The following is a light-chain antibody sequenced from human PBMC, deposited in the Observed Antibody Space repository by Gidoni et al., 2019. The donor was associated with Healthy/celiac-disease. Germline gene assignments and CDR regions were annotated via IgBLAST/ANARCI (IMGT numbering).Light chain of an antibody. CDR2: NAS. CDR1: HSISSW. CDR3: QQYNSYLYS. V-gene: IGKV1-5*03. Sequence: DIQMTQSPSTLSASVGDRVTITCRASHSISSWLAWYQQKPGKAPKLLIYNASSLESGVPSRFSGSGSGTEFTLTISSLHPDDFATYYCQQYNSYLYSFGQGTKLEIK. J-gene: IGKJ2*03.